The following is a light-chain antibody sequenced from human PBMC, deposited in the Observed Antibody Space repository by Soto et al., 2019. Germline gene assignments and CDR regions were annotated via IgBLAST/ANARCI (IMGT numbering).Light chain of an antibody. Sequence: EMVLTHFPGTLSLSPGERATLSVRPSQSLSTSHLVWYQHKPGQAPRLLIYAASRRATGIPDRFSGSGAATEYTLTISRLESGESAVYCCQQQGPLGQGTKLEI. V-gene: IGKV3-20*01. CDR1: QSLSTSH. CDR2: AAS. J-gene: IGKJ2*01. CDR3: QQQGP.